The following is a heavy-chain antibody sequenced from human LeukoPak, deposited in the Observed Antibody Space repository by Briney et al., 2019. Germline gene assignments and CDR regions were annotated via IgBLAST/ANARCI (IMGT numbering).Heavy chain of an antibody. V-gene: IGHV5-10-1*01. CDR1: GYSFTSYW. CDR2: IDPSDSYT. Sequence: GESLKISCKGSGYSFTSYWISWVRQMPGKGLEWMGRIDPSDSYTNYSPSFQGHVTISADKSISTAYLQCNSLKASDTAMYYCAREGSTRWFDPWGQGTLVTVSS. J-gene: IGHJ5*02. CDR3: AREGSTRWFDP.